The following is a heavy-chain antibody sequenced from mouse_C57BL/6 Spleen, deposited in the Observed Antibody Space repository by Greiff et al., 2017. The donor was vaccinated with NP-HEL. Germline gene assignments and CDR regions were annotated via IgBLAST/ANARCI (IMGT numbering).Heavy chain of an antibody. V-gene: IGHV10-1*01. CDR3: VRQGYYSAMDY. J-gene: IGHJ4*01. CDR2: IRSKSNNYAT. CDR1: GFSFNTYA. D-gene: IGHD2-3*01. Sequence: GGGLVQPKGSLKLSCATPGFSFNTYAMNWVRQAPGKGLEWVARIRSKSNNYATYYADSVKDRFTISRDDSESMLYLQMNNLKTEDTAMYYCVRQGYYSAMDYWGQGTSVTVSS.